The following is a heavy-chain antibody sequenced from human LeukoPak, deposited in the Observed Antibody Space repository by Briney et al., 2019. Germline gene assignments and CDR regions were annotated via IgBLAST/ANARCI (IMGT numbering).Heavy chain of an antibody. CDR1: GGSFSGYY. CDR2: INHSGST. Sequence: SGTLSLTCAVYGGSFSGYYWSWVSQPPGKGLEWVGEINHSGSTNYNPSLKSRVTISVDTSKNQFSLKLSSVTAADTAVYYCARGIIIVATMALVNWFDPWGQGTLVTVSS. V-gene: IGHV4-34*01. D-gene: IGHD5-12*01. CDR3: ARGIIIVATMALVNWFDP. J-gene: IGHJ5*02.